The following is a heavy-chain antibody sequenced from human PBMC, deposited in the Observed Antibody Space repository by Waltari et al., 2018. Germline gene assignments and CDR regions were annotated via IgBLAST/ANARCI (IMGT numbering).Heavy chain of an antibody. Sequence: CGSWVRQPHGKGLVWIGQVHRSGRRNYGTSFASRVTMSLDTPNNQCSLERTSATDADTAVYYCARDRGRGLYLDSWGPGILVTVSP. CDR3: ARDRGRGLYLDS. D-gene: IGHD2-15*01. CDR1: C. V-gene: IGHV4-4*02. CDR2: VHRSGRR. J-gene: IGHJ4*02.